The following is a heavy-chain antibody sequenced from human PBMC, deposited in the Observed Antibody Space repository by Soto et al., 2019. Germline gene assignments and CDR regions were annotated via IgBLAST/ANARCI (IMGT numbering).Heavy chain of an antibody. J-gene: IGHJ4*02. D-gene: IGHD2-15*01. CDR3: ARDFRSSCTGSSCIYFDY. V-gene: IGHV1-18*01. CDR1: GYTFTSYV. CDR2: ISANSGDT. Sequence: ASVKVSCKGSGYTFTSYVFSWVRGAPGQGLEWVGWISANSGDTNSARKFQGRVTLTTDTSTGTAYMDLTSLRSDDTAVYYCARDFRSSCTGSSCIYFDYWGQGTQVTVSS.